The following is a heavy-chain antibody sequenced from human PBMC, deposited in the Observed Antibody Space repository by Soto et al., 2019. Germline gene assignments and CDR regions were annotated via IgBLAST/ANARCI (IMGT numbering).Heavy chain of an antibody. J-gene: IGHJ4*02. V-gene: IGHV4-39*01. CDR1: GASIATHLYY. CDR2: ISYDGTT. CDR3: ARRRHGYFDS. Sequence: QLQLQESGPGLVKPSETLSLTCTVSGASIATHLYYWAWVRQSPEKGLEWIATISYDGTTFYSPSLESRVATSIDTPKSQFCLNLNSVTATDTAVYFCARRRHGYFDSWGQGTLITVSS.